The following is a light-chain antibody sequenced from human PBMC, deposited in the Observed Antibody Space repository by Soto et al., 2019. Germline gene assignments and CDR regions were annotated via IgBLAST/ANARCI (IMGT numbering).Light chain of an antibody. J-gene: IGLJ3*02. V-gene: IGLV1-44*01. CDR1: SSNIGSNT. CDR3: GTWDSSLSAWV. Sequence: QAVVTQPPSASGTPGQRVTISCSGSSSNIGSNTINWYQQLPGTAPKLLIYSNNQRPSGIPDRFSGSKSGTSATLGITGLQTGDEADYYCGTWDSSLSAWVFGGGTKLTVL. CDR2: SNN.